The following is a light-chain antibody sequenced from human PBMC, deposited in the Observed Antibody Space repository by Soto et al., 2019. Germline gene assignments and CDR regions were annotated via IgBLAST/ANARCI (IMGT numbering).Light chain of an antibody. CDR3: LQDSSYPWT. V-gene: IGKV1-6*02. J-gene: IGKJ1*01. CDR1: QAIRSD. Sequence: AIQMTQSPSSLSASVGDRVAITCRASQAIRSDLGWYQQKPGKAPKLLIYAASSLKSGVPSRFSGSGSGTDFTLTISSLQPEDFATYYCLQDSSYPWTFGQGTKVEIK. CDR2: AAS.